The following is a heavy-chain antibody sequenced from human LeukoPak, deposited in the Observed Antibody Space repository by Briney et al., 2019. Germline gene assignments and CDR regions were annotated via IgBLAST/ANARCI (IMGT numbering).Heavy chain of an antibody. CDR2: MNPNSGNT. V-gene: IGHV1-8*01. Sequence: GVSVKVSCKASGYTFTSYDINWVRQATGQGLEWMGWMNPNSGNTGYAQKFQGRVTMTRNTSISTAYMELSSLRSEDTAVYYCASGIVGAWYYFDYWGQGTLVTVSS. D-gene: IGHD1-26*01. CDR3: ASGIVGAWYYFDY. J-gene: IGHJ4*02. CDR1: GYTFTSYD.